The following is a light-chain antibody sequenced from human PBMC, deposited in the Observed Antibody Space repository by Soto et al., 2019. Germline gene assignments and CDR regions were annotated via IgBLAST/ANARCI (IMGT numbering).Light chain of an antibody. V-gene: IGKV3-15*01. CDR1: QSVSSN. CDR2: GAS. Sequence: EIVMTQSPATLSVSPGERATLSCRASQSVSSNLAWYQQKPGQAPRLLIYGASTRATGIPARFSGSGSGKEFTLTISSVQSEDFAVYYCQQYNNWYTFGQGTKLEIK. CDR3: QQYNNWYT. J-gene: IGKJ2*01.